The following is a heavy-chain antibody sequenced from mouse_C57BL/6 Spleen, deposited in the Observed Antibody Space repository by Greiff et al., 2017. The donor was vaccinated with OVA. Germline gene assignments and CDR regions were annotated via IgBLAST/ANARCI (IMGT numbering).Heavy chain of an antibody. V-gene: IGHV2-2*01. CDR1: GFSLTSYG. Sequence: VQLQQSGPGLVQPSQSLSITCTVSGFSLTSYGVHWVRQSPGKGLEWLGVIWSGGGTDYNAAFISSLCISKADSKSQVFFIMNSLQADDTAIYYCARSRGDDWYFDVWGTGTTVTVSS. J-gene: IGHJ1*03. D-gene: IGHD3-3*01. CDR3: ARSRGDDWYFDV. CDR2: IWSGGGT.